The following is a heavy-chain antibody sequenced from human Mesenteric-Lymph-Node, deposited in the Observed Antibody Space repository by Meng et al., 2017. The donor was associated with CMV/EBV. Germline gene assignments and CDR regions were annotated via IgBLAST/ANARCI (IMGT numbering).Heavy chain of an antibody. CDR1: GFTFITYV. D-gene: IGHD5-18*01. CDR2: VSGSGSSA. Sequence: GESLKISCAASGFTFITYVMNWVRQAPGKGLEWVSAVSGSGSSAYYADSVKGRFTISRDNSKNTLYLQVNSLRAEDTAVYYCAKDQGYSYGYYFDYWGQGTVVTVSS. V-gene: IGHV3-23*01. J-gene: IGHJ4*02. CDR3: AKDQGYSYGYYFDY.